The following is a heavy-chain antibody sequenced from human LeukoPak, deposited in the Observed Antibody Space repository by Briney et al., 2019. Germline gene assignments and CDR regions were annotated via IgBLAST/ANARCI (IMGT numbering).Heavy chain of an antibody. CDR3: ARAVRDWSGVFDY. V-gene: IGHV1-69*05. Sequence: ASVKVSCKASGGTFSSYAISWVRQAPGQGLEWMGGIIPIFGTANYAQKFQGRVTITTDESTSTAYMELSSLRSEDTAVYYCARAVRDWSGVFDYWGQGTLVTVSS. J-gene: IGHJ4*02. CDR1: GGTFSSYA. D-gene: IGHD3-9*01. CDR2: IIPIFGTA.